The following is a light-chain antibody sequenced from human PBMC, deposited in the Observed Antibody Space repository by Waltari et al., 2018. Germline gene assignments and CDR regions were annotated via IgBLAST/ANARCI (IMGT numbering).Light chain of an antibody. J-gene: IGKJ1*01. CDR3: EQSSSTPGT. CDR2: SAS. CDR1: QSISTY. Sequence: DIQMTQSPSSLSASVGDRVAITCRASQSISTYLNWYQQRPGKAPKLLIYSASSLQSGVPSRFSGSGSGTDFTLTITSLRPEDFATYFCEQSSSTPGTFGQGTTVEIK. V-gene: IGKV1-39*01.